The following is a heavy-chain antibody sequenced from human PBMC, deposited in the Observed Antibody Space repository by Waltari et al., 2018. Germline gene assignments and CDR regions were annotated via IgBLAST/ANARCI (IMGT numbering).Heavy chain of an antibody. V-gene: IGHV3-7*01. D-gene: IGHD6-19*01. CDR1: GFTFSSHW. CDR3: ARDGVYSSGWYIHGLFDX. CDR2: IKHDGSEK. J-gene: IGHJ4*02. Sequence: EVQLVESGGGLVQPGGSLRLSCAASGFTFSSHWMSWVRQAPGKGLEWVANIKHDGSEKYFADXXXGRFTISKDNAKNSLHLXMNSLRAEDTAVYYCARDGVYSSGWYIHGLFDXXXQGTLVTVSS.